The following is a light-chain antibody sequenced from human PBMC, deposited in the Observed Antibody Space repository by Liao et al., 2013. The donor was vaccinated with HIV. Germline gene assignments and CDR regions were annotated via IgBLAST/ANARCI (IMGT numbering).Light chain of an antibody. CDR3: HLWDSNGHHVV. CDR1: NIGSES. J-gene: IGLJ2*01. Sequence: SSALTQPPSVSVAPGKTAKITCGGNNIGSESVHWYQQKPGQAPVLVMYYDSDRPSGIPERFSGSKSGNTATLTISRVEAGDEADYYCHLWDSNGHHVVFGGGTKLTVL. CDR2: YDS. V-gene: IGLV3-21*01.